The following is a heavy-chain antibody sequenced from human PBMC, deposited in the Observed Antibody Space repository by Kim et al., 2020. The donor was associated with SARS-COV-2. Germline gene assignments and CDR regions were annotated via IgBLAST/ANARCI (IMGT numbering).Heavy chain of an antibody. CDR2: INHSGST. V-gene: IGHV4-34*01. D-gene: IGHD6-13*01. Sequence: SETLSLTCAVYGGSFSGYYWSWIRQPPGKGLEWIGEINHSGSTNYNPSLKSRVTISVDTSKNQFSLKLSSVTAADTAVYYCARGEYSSSWYGRRYYFDNWGQGNMVTV. CDR1: GGSFSGYY. CDR3: ARGEYSSSWYGRRYYFDN. J-gene: IGHJ4*02.